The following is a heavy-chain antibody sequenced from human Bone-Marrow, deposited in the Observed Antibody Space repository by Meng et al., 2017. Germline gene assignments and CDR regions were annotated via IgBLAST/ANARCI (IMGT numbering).Heavy chain of an antibody. Sequence: SETLSLTCAVYGGSFSGYYWSWIRQPPGKGLEWIGEINHSGSTNYNPSLKSRVTISVDTSKNQFSLKLSSVTAADTAVYYCARSDGFDYWGQGTLVTVSS. V-gene: IGHV4-34*01. D-gene: IGHD5-18*01. J-gene: IGHJ4*02. CDR2: INHSGST. CDR1: GGSFSGYY. CDR3: ARSDGFDY.